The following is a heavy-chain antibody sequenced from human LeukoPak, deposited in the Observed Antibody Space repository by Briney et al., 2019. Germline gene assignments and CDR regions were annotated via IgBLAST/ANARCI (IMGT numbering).Heavy chain of an antibody. D-gene: IGHD2-2*02. Sequence: GGSLRLSCAASGFTVSSNYMSWVRQAPGKGLEWVSVIYSGGSTYYADSVKGRFTISRDNSKNTLYLQMNSLRAEDTAVYYCARGYPYLYYFDYWGQGTLVTVSS. CDR1: GFTVSSNY. V-gene: IGHV3-66*01. J-gene: IGHJ4*02. CDR3: ARGYPYLYYFDY. CDR2: IYSGGST.